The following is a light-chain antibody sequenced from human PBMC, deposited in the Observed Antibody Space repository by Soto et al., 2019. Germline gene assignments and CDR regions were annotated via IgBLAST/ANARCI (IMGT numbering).Light chain of an antibody. CDR3: QQRRNWVS. Sequence: LTQSPAILSLSPGERATLSCTASQSVDTYTAWYQQRPGQPPRLLIHDTSHRASGVPARFRGSGSGTDFTLTITSLEPEDFAVYFCQQRRNWVSFGPGTRL. CDR2: DTS. CDR1: QSVDTY. V-gene: IGKV3-11*01. J-gene: IGKJ3*01.